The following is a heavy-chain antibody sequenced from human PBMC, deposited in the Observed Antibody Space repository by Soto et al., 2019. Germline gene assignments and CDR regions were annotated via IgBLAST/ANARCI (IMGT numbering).Heavy chain of an antibody. J-gene: IGHJ4*02. D-gene: IGHD3-10*01. Sequence: QVQLVQSGTEVKKPGSSGKISCKASGDTFSFYTINWVRQAPGLALECVGRINPIVSMSHYAQKFQCRVSVNADKSTSTDYMKLRRLRYDDTAMSFDAASYCSGYRAFDYLGQGALVIVSS. CDR3: AASYCSGYRAFDY. CDR2: INPIVSMS. CDR1: GDTFSFYT. V-gene: IGHV1-69*02.